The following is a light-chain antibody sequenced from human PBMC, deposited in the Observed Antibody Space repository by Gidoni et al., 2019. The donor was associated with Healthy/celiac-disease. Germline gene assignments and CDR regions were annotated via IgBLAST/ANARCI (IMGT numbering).Light chain of an antibody. CDR2: HAA. CDR1: QCINSA. V-gene: IGKV1-13*02. CDR3: HQCKIYPQT. J-gene: IGKJ1*01. Sequence: AIQLTHSPSSLSASVGDRVTITRRASQCINSAVAWYQQKPGKAPDLLIYHAATLESGVPSRFSGSGAGTDVTLTISSLQPEDVATYYCHQCKIYPQTFGQGAKVEIK.